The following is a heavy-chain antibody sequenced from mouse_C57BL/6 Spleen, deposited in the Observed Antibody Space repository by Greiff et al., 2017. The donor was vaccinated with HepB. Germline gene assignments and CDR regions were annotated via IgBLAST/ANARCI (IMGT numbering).Heavy chain of an antibody. CDR3: ARRVTVGAMDY. J-gene: IGHJ4*01. D-gene: IGHD1-1*01. CDR1: GYAFSSYW. V-gene: IGHV1-80*01. CDR2: IYPGDGDT. Sequence: QVQLQQSGAELVKPGASVKISCKASGYAFSSYWMNWVKQRPGKGLEWIGQIYPGDGDTNYNGKFKGKATLTADKSSSTAYMPLSSLTAADSAVYFGARRVTVGAMDYWGQGTSGTVSS.